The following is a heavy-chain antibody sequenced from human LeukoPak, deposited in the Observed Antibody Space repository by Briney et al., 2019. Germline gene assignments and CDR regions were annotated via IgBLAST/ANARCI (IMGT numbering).Heavy chain of an antibody. CDR3: TSFQGYGDYYYYGMDV. CDR1: GFTFGDYA. J-gene: IGHJ6*02. CDR2: IRSKAYGGTT. Sequence: GRSLRLSCTASGFTFGDYAMSWVRQAPGKGLEWVGFIRSKAYGGTTEYAASVKGRFTISRDDSKSIAYLQMNSLKTEDTAAYYCTSFQGYGDYYYYGMDVWGQGTTVTVSS. D-gene: IGHD4-17*01. V-gene: IGHV3-49*04.